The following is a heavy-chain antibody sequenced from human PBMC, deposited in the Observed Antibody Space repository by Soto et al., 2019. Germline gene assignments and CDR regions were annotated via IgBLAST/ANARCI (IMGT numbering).Heavy chain of an antibody. J-gene: IGHJ5*02. D-gene: IGHD2-15*01. CDR3: ARDFKKYCSDGNVNGFDL. Sequence: SETLSLTCSVSSASIATYYWSWIRQPPGKGLEWIGYISYSGSTDYNPSLKSRVTISFDASKNQISLQVRSATAADAAVYYCARDFKKYCSDGNVNGFDLGGKGPLVT. CDR1: SASIATYY. CDR2: ISYSGST. V-gene: IGHV4-59*01.